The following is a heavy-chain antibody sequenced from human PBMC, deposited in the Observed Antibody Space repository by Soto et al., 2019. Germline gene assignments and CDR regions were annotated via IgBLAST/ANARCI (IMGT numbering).Heavy chain of an antibody. CDR2: TTYDGGIK. J-gene: IGHJ6*02. V-gene: IGHV3-30*03. CDR1: GFTFRSYG. D-gene: IGHD1-1*01. Sequence: GGSLRLSCAASGFTFRSYGIHWVRQAPGKGLEWVAATTYDGGIKHYVDSVKGRFTISRDNSKNTLYLQMNSLRVEDTATYYCAGALENPYFYYGLNVWGQGTTVTVSS. CDR3: AGALENPYFYYGLNV.